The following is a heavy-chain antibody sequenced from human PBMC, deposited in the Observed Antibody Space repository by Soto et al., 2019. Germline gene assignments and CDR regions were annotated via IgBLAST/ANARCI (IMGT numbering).Heavy chain of an antibody. CDR2: IYYSGST. J-gene: IGHJ5*02. D-gene: IGHD2-2*02. CDR1: GGSISSSSYY. CDR3: AATLLVVQAAINWFDP. Sequence: SETLSLTCTVSGGSISSSSYYWGWIRQPPGKGLEWIGSIYYSGSTYYNPSLKSRVTISVDTSKNQFSLKLSSVTAADTAVYYCAATLLVVQAAINWFDPCGQRPLVPVSA. V-gene: IGHV4-39*01.